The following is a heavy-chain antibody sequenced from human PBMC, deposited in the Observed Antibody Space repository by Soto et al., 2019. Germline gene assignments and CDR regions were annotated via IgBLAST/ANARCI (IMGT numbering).Heavy chain of an antibody. CDR3: VKGGSLYSSSWFDY. J-gene: IGHJ4*02. CDR1: GFTFSSYA. D-gene: IGHD6-6*01. Sequence: GGSLRLSCAASGFTFSSYAISWVRQAPGKGLEWVSGISGSGASTYYADSVKGRFTISRDNSKNTLYLQMNSLRDEDTAVYYCVKGGSLYSSSWFDYWGQGTLVTVSS. V-gene: IGHV3-23*01. CDR2: ISGSGAST.